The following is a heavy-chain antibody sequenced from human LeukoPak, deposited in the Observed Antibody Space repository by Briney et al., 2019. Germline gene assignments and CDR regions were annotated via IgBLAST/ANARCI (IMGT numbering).Heavy chain of an antibody. V-gene: IGHV3-23*01. Sequence: GGSLRLSCAASGFSFSNYAMSWVRQAPGKGLEWVSGVTSGGGHIYYADFVKGRFTISRDDSKNTLFLQMDSLRVEDTAVYYCVTGDPIWFDPWGQGTLVTVSS. CDR3: VTGDPIWFDP. CDR1: GFSFSNYA. J-gene: IGHJ5*02. D-gene: IGHD3-10*01. CDR2: VTSGGGHI.